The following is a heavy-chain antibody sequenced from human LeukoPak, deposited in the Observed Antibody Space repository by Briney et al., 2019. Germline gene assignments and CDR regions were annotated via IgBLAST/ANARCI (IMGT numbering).Heavy chain of an antibody. J-gene: IGHJ4*02. CDR2: ISAYNGNT. D-gene: IGHD3-22*01. V-gene: IGHV1-18*01. Sequence: ASVKVSCKASGYTFTNYGISWVRQGPGQGLEWMGWISAYNGNTNYAQKLQGRITMTTDTSTSTAYMELRSLRSDDTTVYYCAREAAYYYDSSGNYDYWGQGTLVTVSS. CDR3: AREAAYYYDSSGNYDY. CDR1: GYTFTNYG.